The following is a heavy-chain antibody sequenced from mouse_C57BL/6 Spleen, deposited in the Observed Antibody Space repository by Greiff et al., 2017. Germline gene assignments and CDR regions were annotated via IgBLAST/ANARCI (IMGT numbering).Heavy chain of an antibody. V-gene: IGHV1-69*01. CDR3: ARLGSKTAMDY. Sequence: VQLQQPGAELVMPGASVKLSCKASGYTFTSYWMHWVKQRPGQGLEWIGEIDPSDSYTNYHQKFKGKSTLTVDKSSSTAYMQLSSLTSEDSAVYYCARLGSKTAMDYWGQGTSVTVSS. J-gene: IGHJ4*01. D-gene: IGHD2-14*01. CDR1: GYTFTSYW. CDR2: IDPSDSYT.